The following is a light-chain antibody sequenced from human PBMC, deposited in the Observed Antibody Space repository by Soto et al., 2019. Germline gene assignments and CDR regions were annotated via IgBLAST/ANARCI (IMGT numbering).Light chain of an antibody. V-gene: IGKV1-33*01. CDR3: QQYENRTYT. CDR1: QDISKF. CDR2: DAS. Sequence: MTHSPSLLSASIGVSVSVTCEASQDISKFLNWYQHKPGQAPSLLIYDASKSHFGVPSRFSGSGSGTDFTFTISSLQTEDNATYYCQQYENRTYTFGPGTKVDIK. J-gene: IGKJ3*01.